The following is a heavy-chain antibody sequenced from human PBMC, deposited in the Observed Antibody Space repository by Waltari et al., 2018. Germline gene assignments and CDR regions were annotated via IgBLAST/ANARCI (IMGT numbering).Heavy chain of an antibody. D-gene: IGHD3-10*01. CDR3: ATDGRRFGWFDP. Sequence: EVQLVQSGAEEKKPGATVKISCKVSVYTFTDYYMHCVRQARGRGVEGMGFVDAEDSGTRYAGKFRGRVTITADTYTDTNYMELSGLRSEDTAVYCCATDGRRFGWFDPWGQGTLVTVSS. CDR2: VDAEDSGT. CDR1: VYTFTDYY. V-gene: IGHV1-69-2*01. J-gene: IGHJ5*02.